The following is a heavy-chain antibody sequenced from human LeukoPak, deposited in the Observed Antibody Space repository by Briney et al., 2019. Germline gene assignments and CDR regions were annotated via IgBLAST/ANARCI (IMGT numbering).Heavy chain of an antibody. CDR3: ARRSGYSSGYLDY. CDR2: IYYSGST. CDR1: GGSISSYY. D-gene: IGHD6-19*01. J-gene: IGHJ4*02. Sequence: SETLSLTCTVSGGSISSYYWSWIRQPPGKGLEWIGYIYYSGSTNYNPSLKSRVTISVDTSKNQFSLKLSSVTAADTAVYYCARRSGYSSGYLDYWGQGTLVTVSS. V-gene: IGHV4-59*08.